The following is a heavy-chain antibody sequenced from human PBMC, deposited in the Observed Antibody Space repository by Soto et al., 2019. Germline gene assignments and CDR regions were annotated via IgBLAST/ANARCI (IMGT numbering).Heavy chain of an antibody. CDR2: SRNKVNSYTP. CDR1: GFTFSDHY. V-gene: IGHV3-72*01. J-gene: IGHJ3*02. D-gene: IGHD3-22*01. Sequence: GGSLRLSCAASGFTFSDHYMEWVRQAPGKGLEWVARSRNKVNSYTPEYAASVKGRFTISRDDSKNSLVLQMNSLKTEDTAVYYCARSESSGIEVFDIWGQGTIVTVSS. CDR3: ARSESSGIEVFDI.